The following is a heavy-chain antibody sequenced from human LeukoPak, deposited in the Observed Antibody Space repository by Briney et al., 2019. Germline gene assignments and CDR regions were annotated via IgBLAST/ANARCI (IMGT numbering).Heavy chain of an antibody. V-gene: IGHV1-2*02. CDR3: ARDLADSSGGPAPRDY. CDR1: GYTFTGYY. CDR2: INPNSGGT. D-gene: IGHD3-22*01. Sequence: ASVKVSCKASGYTFTGYYMHWVRQAPGQGLEWMGWINPNSGGTNYAQKFQGRVTMTRDTSISTAYMELSRLRSDDTAVYYCARDLADSSGGPAPRDYWGQGTLVTVSS. J-gene: IGHJ4*02.